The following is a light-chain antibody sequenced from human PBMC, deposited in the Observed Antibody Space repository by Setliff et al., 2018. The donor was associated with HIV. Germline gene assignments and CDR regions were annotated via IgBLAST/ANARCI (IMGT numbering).Light chain of an antibody. CDR1: SGDVGVYNF. CDR2: EVS. CDR3: SSYTGKSIYTSV. V-gene: IGLV2-14*01. Sequence: QSALTQPPSVSGSPGQSITISCTGTSGDVGVYNFVSWYQQSPRKAPKLMIYEVSNRPSGAANRFSGSKSGNTASLTISRLQAEDEVDYYCSSYTGKSIYTSVFGTGTKVTVL. J-gene: IGLJ1*01.